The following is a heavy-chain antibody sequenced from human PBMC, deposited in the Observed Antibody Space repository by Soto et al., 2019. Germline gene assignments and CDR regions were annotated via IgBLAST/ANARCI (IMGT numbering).Heavy chain of an antibody. D-gene: IGHD6-6*01. Sequence: PSETLSLTCTVSGGSVSSGPYYWNWIRQPPGKGLEWIGHIFYSGDTKYNPSLKNRVTISVDTSKSQFSLRLSSVTAADTAVYYCARARVDLRPEVDKYNMDVWGPGATVTVSS. CDR1: GGSVSSGPYY. V-gene: IGHV4-61*01. CDR3: ARARVDLRPEVDKYNMDV. J-gene: IGHJ6*03. CDR2: IFYSGDT.